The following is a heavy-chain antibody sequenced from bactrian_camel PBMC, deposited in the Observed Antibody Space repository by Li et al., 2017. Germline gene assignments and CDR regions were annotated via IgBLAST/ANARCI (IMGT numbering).Heavy chain of an antibody. CDR2: FDSDGKT. J-gene: IGHJ4*01. Sequence: VQLVESGGGSVQAGGSLRLSCAASGYIDSPYCMAWFRQAAGKERERVAAFDSDGKTLYADSVKGRFTISKDNPKNTLYLQMSSLKPEDAAMYYCAAGWYGGSRLQASNFRYWGQGTQVTVS. V-gene: IGHV3S53*01. CDR1: GYIDSPYC. CDR3: AAGWYGGSRLQASNFRY. D-gene: IGHD6*01.